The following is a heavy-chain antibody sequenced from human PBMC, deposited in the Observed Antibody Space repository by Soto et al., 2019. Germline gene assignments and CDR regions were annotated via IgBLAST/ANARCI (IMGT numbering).Heavy chain of an antibody. D-gene: IGHD2-8*01. CDR1: GGTFSSYA. V-gene: IGHV1-69*01. CDR3: SRSYCTNGVCYQYHLYFDY. J-gene: IGHJ4*02. Sequence: QVQLVQSGAEVKKPGSSVKVSCKSSGGTFSSYAISWVRQAPGHGLEWMGGIIPIFGTANCAQNFQGRVTIIADESTSTAYTELSSLRSEYTAVYYCSRSYCTNGVCYQYHLYFDYWGQGTLVTVSS. CDR2: IIPIFGTA.